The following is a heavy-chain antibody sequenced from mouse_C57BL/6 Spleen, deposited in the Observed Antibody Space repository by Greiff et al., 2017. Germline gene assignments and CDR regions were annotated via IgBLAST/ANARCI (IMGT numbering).Heavy chain of an antibody. D-gene: IGHD1-2*01. Sequence: EVQLVESGGGLVKPGGSLKLSCAASGFTFSSYAMPWVRQTPEQSLEWVATISHGGSYTYYPANVKGRFTISRDNAKNNLYLQMSHLTSEDTAMDYCARGYGLYDAMDYWGQGTSVTVSS. CDR3: ARGYGLYDAMDY. J-gene: IGHJ4*01. V-gene: IGHV5-4*01. CDR1: GFTFSSYA. CDR2: ISHGGSYT.